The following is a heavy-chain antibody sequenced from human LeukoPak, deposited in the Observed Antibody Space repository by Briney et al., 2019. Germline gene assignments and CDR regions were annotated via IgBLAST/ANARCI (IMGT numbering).Heavy chain of an antibody. V-gene: IGHV3-73*01. CDR3: AGLDTAMVP. D-gene: IGHD5-18*01. Sequence: GGSLRLSCAASGFTFSDSAIHWLRQASGQGLEWVGRIRSKANSYAAAYAASLKGRFTISRDDSKNTAYLQMNSLKSEDTAVYYCAGLDTAMVPWGQATLVTVSS. J-gene: IGHJ5*02. CDR1: GFTFSDSA. CDR2: IRSKANSYAA.